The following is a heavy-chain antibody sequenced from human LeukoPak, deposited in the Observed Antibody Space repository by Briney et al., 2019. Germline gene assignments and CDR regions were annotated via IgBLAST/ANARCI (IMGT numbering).Heavy chain of an antibody. J-gene: IGHJ4*02. Sequence: SETLSLTCIVSGGSISSYYWSWIRHPPGKGLEWIGYSSYSGNTTPHPSLKSRVTISVDTSKNQFSLRLGSVTAADTAVYYCARHGGSGSFDYWGQGTLVTVSS. D-gene: IGHD3-3*01. CDR3: ARHGGSGSFDY. CDR1: GGSISSYY. V-gene: IGHV4-59*08. CDR2: SSYSGNT.